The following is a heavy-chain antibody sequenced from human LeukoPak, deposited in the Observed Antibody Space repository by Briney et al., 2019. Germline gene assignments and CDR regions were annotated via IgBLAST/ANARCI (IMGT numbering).Heavy chain of an antibody. J-gene: IGHJ3*01. D-gene: IGHD2-2*01. CDR2: INPNSGGT. V-gene: IGHV1-2*02. CDR1: GYTFTDYY. CDR3: ASKGSGYCRSISCQGAFDL. Sequence: ASVKVSCKASGYTFTDYYMHWVRQDPGQGLEWMGWINPNSGGTNYAQKFQGRVTMTRDTSISTAYMELSSLRSDDTAVYYCASKGSGYCRSISCQGAFDLWGQGTMVTVSS.